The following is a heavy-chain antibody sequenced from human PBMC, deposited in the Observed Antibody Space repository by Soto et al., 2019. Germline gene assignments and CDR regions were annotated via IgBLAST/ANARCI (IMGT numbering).Heavy chain of an antibody. D-gene: IGHD1-7*01. V-gene: IGHV4-30-2*01. Sequence: PSETLSLTCAVSGGSISGGGYSWSWIRQPPGKGLEWIGYIYHSGSTYYNPSLKSRVTISVDTSKNQFSLKLSSVTAADTAVYYCARQMSNWNYEGPLDYWGQGTLVNVS. CDR2: IYHSGST. CDR3: ARQMSNWNYEGPLDY. CDR1: GGSISGGGYS. J-gene: IGHJ4*02.